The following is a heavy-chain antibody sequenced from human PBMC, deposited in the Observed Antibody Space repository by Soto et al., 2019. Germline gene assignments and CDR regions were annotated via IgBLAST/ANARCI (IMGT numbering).Heavy chain of an antibody. J-gene: IGHJ6*02. CDR3: ARVRAAGGFPSRYYYYYGMDV. CDR1: GFSFSSVW. Sequence: PGGSLRLSCVVSGFSFSSVWMTCVRQAPGKGLECVANIKYDGSEEYYVDSVKGRFTISRDNAKNSLYLQMNSLRDEDSAVYYCARVRAAGGFPSRYYYYYGMDVWGQGTTVTVS. D-gene: IGHD6-13*01. V-gene: IGHV3-7*01. CDR2: IKYDGSEE.